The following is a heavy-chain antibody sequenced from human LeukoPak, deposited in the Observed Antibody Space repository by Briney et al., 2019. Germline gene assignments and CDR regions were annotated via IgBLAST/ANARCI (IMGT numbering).Heavy chain of an antibody. V-gene: IGHV3-23*01. D-gene: IGHD2-2*01. Sequence: WGSLRLSCSASGFSFITYAMTWVRQAPGKGLEWVSALSASGGTTYYADSVKGRFTNSRDNSKNTLYLQMNSLRAEDTAVYYCAKLPREYCSSASCPNWFDTWGQGILVTVSS. CDR1: GFSFITYA. J-gene: IGHJ5*02. CDR2: LSASGGTT. CDR3: AKLPREYCSSASCPNWFDT.